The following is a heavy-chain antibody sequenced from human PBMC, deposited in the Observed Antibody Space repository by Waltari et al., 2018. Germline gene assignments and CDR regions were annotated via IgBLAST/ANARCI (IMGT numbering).Heavy chain of an antibody. D-gene: IGHD3-10*01. CDR2: IGTTSSSI. Sequence: EVQLVESGGGLVQPGGSLRLSWSASGITFRNYRMNWVRQAPGRGLEWVLYIGTTSSSISYADSVKGRFTISRDNAKNSLYLQMNSLRDEDTAVYYCASPSLGSGSYWAFDIWGQGTMVTVSS. V-gene: IGHV3-48*02. CDR1: GITFRNYR. CDR3: ASPSLGSGSYWAFDI. J-gene: IGHJ3*02.